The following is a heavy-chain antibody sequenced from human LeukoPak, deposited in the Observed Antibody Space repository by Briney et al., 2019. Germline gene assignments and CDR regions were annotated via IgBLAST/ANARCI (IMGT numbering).Heavy chain of an antibody. D-gene: IGHD3-3*01. Sequence: SETLSLTCAVYGGSFSGYYWSWIRQPPGKGLEWIGEINHSGSTNYNPSLKSRVTISVDTSKNQFSLKLSSVTAADTAVYYCARGDLPGVERYNWFDPWGQGTLVTVSS. CDR1: GGSFSGYY. CDR2: INHSGST. CDR3: ARGDLPGVERYNWFDP. J-gene: IGHJ5*02. V-gene: IGHV4-34*01.